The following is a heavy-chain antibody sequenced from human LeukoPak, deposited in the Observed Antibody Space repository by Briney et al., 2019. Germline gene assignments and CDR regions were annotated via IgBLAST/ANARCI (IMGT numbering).Heavy chain of an antibody. CDR2: ISYSSSYI. Sequence: PGGSLRLSCAASGFTFSSYSMNWVRQAPGKGLEWVSSISYSSSYIYYADSVKGRFTISRDNAKNSLYLQMNSLRAEDTAVYYCARRYCSSTNCYAFDYWGQGTLVTVSS. J-gene: IGHJ4*02. CDR3: ARRYCSSTNCYAFDY. V-gene: IGHV3-21*01. D-gene: IGHD2-2*01. CDR1: GFTFSSYS.